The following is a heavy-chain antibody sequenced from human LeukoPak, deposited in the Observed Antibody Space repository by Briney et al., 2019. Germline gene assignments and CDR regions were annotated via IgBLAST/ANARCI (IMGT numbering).Heavy chain of an antibody. Sequence: GGSLRLSCAASGFTFSTCAMHWVRQAPGKGLEWAAVISYDGSDKYYADSVKGRYTISRDNSKNTLYLQMNSLRAEDTAVYYCASGASYYDSSGYHYWGQGTLVTVSS. V-gene: IGHV3-30*01. CDR2: ISYDGSDK. CDR1: GFTFSTCA. D-gene: IGHD3-22*01. J-gene: IGHJ4*02. CDR3: ASGASYYDSSGYHY.